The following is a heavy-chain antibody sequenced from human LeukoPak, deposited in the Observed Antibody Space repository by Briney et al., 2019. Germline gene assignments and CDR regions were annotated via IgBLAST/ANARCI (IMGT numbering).Heavy chain of an antibody. CDR3: AKDAQRGFDYSNSLEY. D-gene: IGHD4-11*01. CDR1: GFTFSTYS. CDR2: ISSSSSAI. J-gene: IGHJ4*02. Sequence: PGGSLRLSCAASGFTFSTYSMNWVRQAPGKGLEWVSCISSSSSAISYADSVKGRFTISRDNSKNTVSLQMNSLRDEDTAVYYCAKDAQRGFDYSNSLEYWGQGTLVTVSS. V-gene: IGHV3-48*02.